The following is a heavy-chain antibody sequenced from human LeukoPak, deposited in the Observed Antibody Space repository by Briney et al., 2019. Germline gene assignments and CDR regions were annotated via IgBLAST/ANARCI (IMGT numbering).Heavy chain of an antibody. D-gene: IGHD2-15*01. V-gene: IGHV3-73*01. J-gene: IGHJ6*02. Sequence: GGSLRLSCAASGFTFSSYAMSWVRQASGKGLEWVGRIRSKANSYATAYAASVKGRFTISRDDSKNTAYLQMNSLKTEDTAVYYCTRNHCSGGSCYLEYGMDVWGQGTTVTVSS. CDR1: GFTFSSYA. CDR3: TRNHCSGGSCYLEYGMDV. CDR2: IRSKANSYAT.